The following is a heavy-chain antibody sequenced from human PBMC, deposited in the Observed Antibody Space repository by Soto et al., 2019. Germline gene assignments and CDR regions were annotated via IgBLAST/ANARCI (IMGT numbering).Heavy chain of an antibody. CDR3: ARDLAGSQHFDY. D-gene: IGHD3-10*01. CDR2: ISAYNGNT. V-gene: IGHV1-18*04. J-gene: IGHJ4*02. CDR1: GYTFTSYC. Sequence: ASVNVSCKSSGYTFTSYCISWGRQAPGQGLEWMGWISAYNGNTNYAQKLQGRVTMTTDTSTSTAYMELRSLRSDDTAVYYCARDLAGSQHFDYWGQGTLVTVSS.